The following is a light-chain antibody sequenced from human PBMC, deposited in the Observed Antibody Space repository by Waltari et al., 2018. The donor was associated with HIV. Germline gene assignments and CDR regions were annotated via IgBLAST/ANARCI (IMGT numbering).Light chain of an antibody. CDR2: GTS. J-gene: IGKJ1*01. Sequence: EILMTQSPATLSVSPGERAPLSCRASQSVNSNLAGYQQKPGQTPRLLIYGTSTRATDIPARFSGSGSGTEFTLTISSLQSEDFAVYYCHHYNNWRETFGQGTKVEIK. CDR3: HHYNNWRET. CDR1: QSVNSN. V-gene: IGKV3-15*01.